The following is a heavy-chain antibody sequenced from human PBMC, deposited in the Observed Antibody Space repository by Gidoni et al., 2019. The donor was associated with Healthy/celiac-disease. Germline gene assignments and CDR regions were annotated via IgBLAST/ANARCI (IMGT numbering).Heavy chain of an antibody. J-gene: IGHJ4*02. CDR2: IIPILGIA. V-gene: IGHV1-69*04. CDR1: GCPVSSYA. Sequence: QVQLVQSGAEVKKPGSSVKVSCKASGCPVSSYAISWVRQAPGQGLEWMGRIIPILGIANYAQKFQGRVTITADKSTSTAYMELSSLRSEDTAVYYCERVRAGTVERYYDYWGQGTLVTVSS. D-gene: IGHD6-13*01. CDR3: ERVRAGTVERYYDY.